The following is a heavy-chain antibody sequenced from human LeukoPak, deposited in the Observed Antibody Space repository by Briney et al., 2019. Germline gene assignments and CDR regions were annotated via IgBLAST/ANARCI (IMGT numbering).Heavy chain of an antibody. D-gene: IGHD3-22*01. CDR3: AKDTYYCENDAFDI. CDR2: ISWNSGSI. V-gene: IGHV3-9*01. CDR1: GFTFDDYA. J-gene: IGHJ3*02. Sequence: PGGSLRFSCAASGFTFDDYAMHWVRQAPGKGLEWVSGISWNSGSIGYADSVKGRFTISRDNAKNSLYLQMNSLRAEDTALYYCAKDTYYCENDAFDIWGQGTMVTVSS.